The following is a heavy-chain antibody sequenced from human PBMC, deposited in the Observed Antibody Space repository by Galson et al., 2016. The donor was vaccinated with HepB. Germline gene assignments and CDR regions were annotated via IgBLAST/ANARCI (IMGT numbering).Heavy chain of an antibody. Sequence: PLSLTCAVSGGSITSADNNWGWIRQHPGKGLEWIGYIHYTGSTYYSPSLKTRLTISLDASKNQFFLRLNSVTAADSAVYYCARDSGWGSFPLFYYFGLDVRGRGTTVIVSS. CDR3: ARDSGWGSFPLFYYFGLDV. J-gene: IGHJ6*02. V-gene: IGHV4-31*11. CDR1: GGSITSADNN. CDR2: IHYTGST. D-gene: IGHD3-10*01.